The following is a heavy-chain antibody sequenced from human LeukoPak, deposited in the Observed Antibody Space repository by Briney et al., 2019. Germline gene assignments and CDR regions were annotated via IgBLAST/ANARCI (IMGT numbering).Heavy chain of an antibody. Sequence: ASVTVSCKASGYTFTSYGISWVRQAPAQGLEWMGWISAYNGNTNYAQKLQRIVTLTTDTSTSTAYMELRSLRSDDTAVYYCASSTPHYYYMDVWGKGTTVTVSS. V-gene: IGHV1-18*01. CDR1: GYTFTSYG. J-gene: IGHJ6*03. CDR2: ISAYNGNT. D-gene: IGHD5/OR15-5a*01. CDR3: ASSTPHYYYMDV.